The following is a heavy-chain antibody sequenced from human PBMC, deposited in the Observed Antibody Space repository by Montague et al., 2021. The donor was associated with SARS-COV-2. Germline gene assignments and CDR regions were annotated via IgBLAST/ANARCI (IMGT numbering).Heavy chain of an antibody. CDR2: IGTAGDT. CDR3: ARASYDSSGYYVWFDP. V-gene: IGHV3-13*04. CDR1: GFTFSSYD. J-gene: IGHJ5*02. D-gene: IGHD3-22*01. Sequence: SLRLSCAASGFTFSSYDMHWVRQATGKGLEWVSAIGTAGDTYYPGSVKGRFTISRENAKNSLYLQMNSLRAGDSAVYYCARASYDSSGYYVWFDPWGQGTLVTVFS.